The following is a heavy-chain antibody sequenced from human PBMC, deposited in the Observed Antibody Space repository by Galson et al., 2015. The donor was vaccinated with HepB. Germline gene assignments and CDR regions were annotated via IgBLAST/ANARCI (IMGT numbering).Heavy chain of an antibody. Sequence: SLRLSCAASGFTFSSYGMHWVRQGPGKGLEWVSVISFDGSNEYYADSVKGRFTISRDNSKNTLYLQMNSLRPEDTAVYYCAKTQQHYAFDIWGQGTMVTVSS. CDR1: GFTFSSYG. CDR2: ISFDGSNE. V-gene: IGHV3-30*18. J-gene: IGHJ3*02. D-gene: IGHD6-13*01. CDR3: AKTQQHYAFDI.